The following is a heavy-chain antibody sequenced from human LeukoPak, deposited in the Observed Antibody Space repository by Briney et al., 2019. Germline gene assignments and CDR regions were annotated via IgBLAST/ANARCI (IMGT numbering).Heavy chain of an antibody. Sequence: GGSLKLSCATSGFTFSGSAIHWVRQASGKGLEWVGRIRSKANNYATTDIASVRGRFTISRDDPKNTAYLQMNSLKTEDTAVYYCTRPSFDSSVSGVVYWGQGTLVTVSS. CDR2: IRSKANNYAT. J-gene: IGHJ4*02. D-gene: IGHD3-22*01. CDR1: GFTFSGSA. CDR3: TRPSFDSSVSGVVY. V-gene: IGHV3-73*01.